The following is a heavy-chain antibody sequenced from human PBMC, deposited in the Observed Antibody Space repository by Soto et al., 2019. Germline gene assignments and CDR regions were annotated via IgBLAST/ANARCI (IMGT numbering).Heavy chain of an antibody. CDR3: ARARVATINSGMDV. V-gene: IGHV1-69*02. D-gene: IGHD5-12*01. CDR2: IIPILGIA. CDR1: GGTFSSYT. J-gene: IGHJ6*02. Sequence: QVQLVQSGAEVKKPGSSVKVSCKASGGTFSSYTIIWVRQAPGQGLEWMGRIIPILGIANYAQKFQGRVTITADKSTSTAYMELSSLRSEDTAVYYCARARVATINSGMDVWGQRTPVTVSS.